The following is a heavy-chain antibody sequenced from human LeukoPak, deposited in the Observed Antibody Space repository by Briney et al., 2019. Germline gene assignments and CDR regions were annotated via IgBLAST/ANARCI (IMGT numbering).Heavy chain of an antibody. CDR2: ISYDGSNK. Sequence: GGSLRLSCAASGFTFSSYAMHWVRQAPGKGLEWVAVISYDGSNKYYADSVKGRFTISRDNSKNTLYLQMNSLRAEDTAVYYCARDGGYCSSTSCYPNVYWGQGTLVTVSS. J-gene: IGHJ4*02. CDR1: GFTFSSYA. V-gene: IGHV3-30-3*01. D-gene: IGHD2-2*01. CDR3: ARDGGYCSSTSCYPNVY.